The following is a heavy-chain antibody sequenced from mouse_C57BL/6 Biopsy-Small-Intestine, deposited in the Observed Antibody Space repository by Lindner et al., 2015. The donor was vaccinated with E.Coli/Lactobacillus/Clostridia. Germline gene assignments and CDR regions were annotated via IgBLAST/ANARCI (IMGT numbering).Heavy chain of an antibody. J-gene: IGHJ4*01. CDR1: GGAFSQYA. Sequence: SVKVSCKASGGAFSQYAFSWLRQAPGQGLEWMGGIIPIFGPANYAQKFQGNVTITADESTKTVYMEMSSLRSDDTAVYYCARGAGIGYCAETGCYPDPLFDYWGQGTLVTVSS. CDR3: ARGAGIGYCAETGCYPDPLFDY. CDR2: IIPIFGPA. D-gene: IGHD2-14*01. V-gene: IGHV1-54*02.